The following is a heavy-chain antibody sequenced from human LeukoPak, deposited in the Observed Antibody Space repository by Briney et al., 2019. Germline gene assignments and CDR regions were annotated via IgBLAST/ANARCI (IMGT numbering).Heavy chain of an antibody. CDR2: IGWNSGGI. V-gene: IGHV3-9*01. CDR3: VKVTAAGFVDH. CDR1: GFTFDDYA. Sequence: PGRSLRLSCAASGFTFDDYAMHWVRQALGKGLEWVSGIGWNSGGIVYADSVKGRFTISRDNAKKSLYLQMNSLGAEDTALYYCVKVTAAGFVDHWGQGTLVTVSS. J-gene: IGHJ4*02. D-gene: IGHD6-13*01.